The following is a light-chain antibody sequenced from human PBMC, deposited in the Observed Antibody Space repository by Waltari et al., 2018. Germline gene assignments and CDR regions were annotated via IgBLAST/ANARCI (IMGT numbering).Light chain of an antibody. CDR2: DNS. CDR3: QSYDTSLSGYV. J-gene: IGLJ1*01. Sequence: QPVLTQPPSVSGAPGQRVTISCTGRSSNIGAGYDVHWYQQLPGTAPQVIVSDNSDRPSGVPDRFSGSKSDTSASLAITGLQAEDEADYYCQSYDTSLSGYVFGTGTKVTVL. V-gene: IGLV1-40*01. CDR1: SSNIGAGYD.